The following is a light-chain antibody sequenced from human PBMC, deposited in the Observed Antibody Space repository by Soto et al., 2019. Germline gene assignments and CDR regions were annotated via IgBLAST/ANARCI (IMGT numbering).Light chain of an antibody. Sequence: QSVLTQPPSVSGAPGQRVTISCTGSSSNIGSTYDVQWYQQLPGTAPKLLIHGNTNRPSGVPDRFSGSKSGTSASLAITGLQADDEADYYCQSYDDSLSVHYVFGTGXKVTVL. J-gene: IGLJ1*01. CDR3: QSYDDSLSVHYV. CDR2: GNT. CDR1: SSNIGSTYD. V-gene: IGLV1-40*01.